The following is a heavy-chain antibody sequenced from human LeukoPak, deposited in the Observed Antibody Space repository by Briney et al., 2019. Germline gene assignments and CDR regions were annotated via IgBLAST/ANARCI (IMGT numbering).Heavy chain of an antibody. D-gene: IGHD3-3*01. CDR2: ISAYNGNT. V-gene: IGHV1-18*04. Sequence: ASVKVSCKASGYTFTGYYMHWVRQAPGQGLEWMGWISAYNGNTNYAQKLQGRVTMTTDTSTSTAYMELRSLRSDDTAVYYCARGTSYDFWSGYYSTSYYYYGMDVWGQGTTVTVSS. J-gene: IGHJ6*02. CDR3: ARGTSYDFWSGYYSTSYYYYGMDV. CDR1: GYTFTGYY.